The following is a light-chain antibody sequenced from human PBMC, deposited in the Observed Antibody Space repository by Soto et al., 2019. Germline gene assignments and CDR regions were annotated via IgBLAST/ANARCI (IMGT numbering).Light chain of an antibody. CDR2: DTS. CDR1: QDVGHY. V-gene: IGKV3-11*01. J-gene: IGKJ4*01. Sequence: EIVLTQSPATLSASPGESAALSCRASQDVGHYVAWYRKIPVQAPRLLIYDTSNRAAGIPDRFRGSGSGTDFTLTISSLEPEDFAVYYCQQRSTWPPLTLGGGTKVVIK. CDR3: QQRSTWPPLT.